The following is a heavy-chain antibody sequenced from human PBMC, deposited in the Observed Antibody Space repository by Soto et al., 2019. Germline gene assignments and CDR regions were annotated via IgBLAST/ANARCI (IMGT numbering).Heavy chain of an antibody. Sequence: ASVKVSCKASGGTFSSYAISWVRQAPGQGLEWMGGIIPIFGTANYAQKFQGRVTITADESTSTAYMELSSLRSEDTAVYYCARHAGGGSSGYPAYYYYGMDVWGQGTTVTVSS. J-gene: IGHJ6*02. CDR1: GGTFSSYA. CDR3: ARHAGGGSSGYPAYYYYGMDV. V-gene: IGHV1-69*13. D-gene: IGHD3-22*01. CDR2: IIPIFGTA.